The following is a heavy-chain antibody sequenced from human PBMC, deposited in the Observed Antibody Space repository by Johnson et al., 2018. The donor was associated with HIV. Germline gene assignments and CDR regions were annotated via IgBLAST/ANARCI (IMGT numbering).Heavy chain of an antibody. CDR2: ISYDGRYK. V-gene: IGHV3-30*03. CDR1: GFTFSDYG. D-gene: IGHD6-19*01. Sequence: QVQLVESGGGVVQPGRSLRLSCAVSGFTFSDYGMHWVRQAPGKGLEWVAVISYDGRYKYYAASVKGRFTISRDNSKNTLYLQMNSLRHNDTAVYYCARAVARGQWLADGYIWGQGTTVTVSS. CDR3: ARAVARGQWLADGYI. J-gene: IGHJ3*02.